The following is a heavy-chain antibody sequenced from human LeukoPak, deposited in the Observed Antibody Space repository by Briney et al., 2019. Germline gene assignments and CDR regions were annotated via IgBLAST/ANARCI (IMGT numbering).Heavy chain of an antibody. D-gene: IGHD2-15*01. CDR3: ARGPVFVVVVAATPSFDY. V-gene: IGHV4-34*01. Sequence: SETLCLTCAVSVGSFRGYYWSWVRQPPGKGLEWRGEINHSASTNYNPSLKRRVTISVDASKNQFSLKLSSVTAANTAVYYCARGPVFVVVVAATPSFDYWGQGTLVTVSS. J-gene: IGHJ4*02. CDR1: VGSFRGYY. CDR2: INHSAST.